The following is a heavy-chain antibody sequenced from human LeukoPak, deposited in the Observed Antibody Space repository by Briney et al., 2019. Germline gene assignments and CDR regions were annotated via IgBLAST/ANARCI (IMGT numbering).Heavy chain of an antibody. CDR2: IYYSGST. CDR3: ACPVPGGRWLFQN. J-gene: IGHJ4*02. CDR1: GGSISSGDYY. D-gene: IGHD6-19*01. Sequence: TLSLTCTVSGGSISSGDYYWSWIRQPPGKGLEWIGYIYYSGSTYYNPSLKSRVTISVDTSKNQFSLKLSSVTAADTAVYYCACPVPGGRWLFQNWGQGTLLTVSS. V-gene: IGHV4-30-4*08.